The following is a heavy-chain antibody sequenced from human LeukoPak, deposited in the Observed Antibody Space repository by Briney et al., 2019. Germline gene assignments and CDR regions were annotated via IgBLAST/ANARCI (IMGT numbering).Heavy chain of an antibody. CDR3: ARAPLLVGYSSGWYPKPYYFDY. CDR2: INHSGNT. D-gene: IGHD6-19*01. J-gene: IGHJ4*02. CDR1: GGSFSGYY. Sequence: SETLSLTCAVYGGSFSGYYWSWIRQPPGKGLEWIGEINHSGNTNYNPSLKSRVSISVDTSKNQFSLKLSSVTAADTAVYYCARAPLLVGYSSGWYPKPYYFDYWGQGTLVTVSS. V-gene: IGHV4-34*01.